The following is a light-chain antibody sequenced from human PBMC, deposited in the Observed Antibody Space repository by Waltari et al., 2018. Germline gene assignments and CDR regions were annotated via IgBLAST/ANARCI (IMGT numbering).Light chain of an antibody. CDR1: TSPLGTTH. CDR2: RNN. V-gene: IGLV1-47*01. J-gene: IGLJ3*02. CDR3: AAWDDSLSGWV. Sequence: SVLTQPPSASGTPGPSVPISCSVITSPLGTTHVRWYQLHPETPPTLPLLRNNQWPSGVPDRFSGSKSGPSASLAISGLRSEDEADYYCAAWDDSLSGWVFGGGTKLTVL.